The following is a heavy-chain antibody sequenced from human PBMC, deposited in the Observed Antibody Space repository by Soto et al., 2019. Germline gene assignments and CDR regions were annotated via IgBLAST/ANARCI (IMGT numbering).Heavy chain of an antibody. Sequence: QVQLVQSGAEVKKPGSSVKVSCKASGGTFSSYAISWVRQAPGQGLEWMGGIIPIFGTANYAQKFQGRVTITADESTSPAYMELSSLRSEDTAVYYCARFFWAAGTYTHFQHWGQGTLVTVSS. CDR2: IIPIFGTA. J-gene: IGHJ1*01. CDR3: ARFFWAAGTYTHFQH. CDR1: GGTFSSYA. D-gene: IGHD6-13*01. V-gene: IGHV1-69*12.